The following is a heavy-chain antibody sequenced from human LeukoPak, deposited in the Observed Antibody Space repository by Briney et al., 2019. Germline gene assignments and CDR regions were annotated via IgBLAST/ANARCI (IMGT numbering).Heavy chain of an antibody. V-gene: IGHV1-2*04. CDR3: ASSGSGIAAAGAADYFDY. Sequence: ASVKVSCKASGYTFTGYYMHWVRQAPGQGLEWMGWINPNSGGTNYAQKFQGWVTMTRDASISTAYMELSRLISDDTAVYYCASSGSGIAAAGAADYFDYWGQGTLVTVSS. D-gene: IGHD6-13*01. J-gene: IGHJ4*02. CDR1: GYTFTGYY. CDR2: INPNSGGT.